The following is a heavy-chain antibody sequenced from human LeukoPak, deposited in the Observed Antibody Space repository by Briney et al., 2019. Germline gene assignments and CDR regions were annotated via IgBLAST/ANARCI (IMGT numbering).Heavy chain of an antibody. CDR1: GGTFSSYA. CDR3: ARDMYYDFWSGWNY. CDR2: IIPIFGTA. Sequence: GASVTVSCKASGGTFSSYAISWVRQAPGQGLEWMGGIIPIFGTANYAQKFQGRVTITADESTSTAYMELSSLRSEDTAVYYCARDMYYDFWSGWNYWGQGTLVTVSS. V-gene: IGHV1-69*13. D-gene: IGHD3-3*01. J-gene: IGHJ4*02.